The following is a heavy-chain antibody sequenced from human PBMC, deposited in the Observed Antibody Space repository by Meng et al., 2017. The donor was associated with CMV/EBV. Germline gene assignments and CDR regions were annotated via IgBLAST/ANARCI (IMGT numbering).Heavy chain of an antibody. V-gene: IGHV1-69*04. J-gene: IGHJ6*02. CDR3: AREGQLEWFRISSYGMDV. CDR1: GGTFSSYT. D-gene: IGHD3-3*01. Sequence: SVKVSCKASGGTFSSYTISWVRQAPGQGLEWMGRIIPILGIANYAQKFQGRVTMTTDTSTSTAYMELRSLRSDDTAVYYCAREGQLEWFRISSYGMDVWGQGTTDTVSS. CDR2: IIPILGIA.